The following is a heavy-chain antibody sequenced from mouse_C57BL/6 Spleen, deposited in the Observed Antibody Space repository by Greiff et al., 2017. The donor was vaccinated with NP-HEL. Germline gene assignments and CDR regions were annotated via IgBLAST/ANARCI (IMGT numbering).Heavy chain of an antibody. Sequence: VQLQQSDAELVKPGASVKISCKVSGYTFTDHTIHWMKQRPEQGLEWIGYIYPRDGSTKYNEKFKGKATLTADKSSSTAYMQLNSLTSEDSAVYFCARYHLYYYGSSYVFDYWGQGTTLTVSS. CDR3: ARYHLYYYGSSYVFDY. CDR2: IYPRDGST. V-gene: IGHV1-78*01. J-gene: IGHJ2*01. D-gene: IGHD1-1*01. CDR1: GYTFTDHT.